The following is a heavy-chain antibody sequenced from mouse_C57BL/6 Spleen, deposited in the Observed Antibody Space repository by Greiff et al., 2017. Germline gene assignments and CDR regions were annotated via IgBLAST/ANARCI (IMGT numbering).Heavy chain of an antibody. V-gene: IGHV5-4*03. CDR1: GFTFSSYA. Sequence: EVKLMESGGGLVKPGGSLKLSCAASGFTFSSYAMSWVRQTPEKRLEWVATISDGGSYTYYPDNVKGRFTISRDNAKNNLYLQMSHLKSEDTAMYYCARGGDSNYLYYFDYWGQGTTLTVSS. J-gene: IGHJ2*01. D-gene: IGHD2-5*01. CDR2: ISDGGSYT. CDR3: ARGGDSNYLYYFDY.